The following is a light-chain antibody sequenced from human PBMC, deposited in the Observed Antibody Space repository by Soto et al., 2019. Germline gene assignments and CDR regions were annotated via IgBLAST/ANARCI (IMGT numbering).Light chain of an antibody. J-gene: IGLJ2*01. CDR1: SSDVGSYNH. V-gene: IGLV2-23*01. CDR2: EGS. CDR3: CSYAGSSTVV. Sequence: QSALTQPASVSGSPGQSITISCTGTSSDVGSYNHVSWYQQHPGKDPKLMMYEGSKRPSGVSNRFSGSKSGNTASLTISGLQAEDEADYYCCSYAGSSTVVFGGGTKLTV.